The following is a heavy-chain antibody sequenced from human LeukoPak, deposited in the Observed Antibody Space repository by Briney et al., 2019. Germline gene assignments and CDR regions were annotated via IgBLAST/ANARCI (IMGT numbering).Heavy chain of an antibody. CDR2: IYYSGST. CDR3: ARDFIRRIAAAPEGYFDL. V-gene: IGHV4-39*07. CDR1: GGSISSSSYY. D-gene: IGHD6-13*01. Sequence: SETLSLTCTVSGGSISSSSYYWGWIRQPPGKGLEWIGSIYYSGSTYYNPSLKSRVTISVDTSKNQFSLKLSSVTAADTAVYYCARDFIRRIAAAPEGYFDLWGRGTLVTVSS. J-gene: IGHJ2*01.